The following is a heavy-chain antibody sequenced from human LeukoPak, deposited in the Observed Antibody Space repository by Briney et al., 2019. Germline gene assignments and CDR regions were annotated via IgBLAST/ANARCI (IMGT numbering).Heavy chain of an antibody. J-gene: IGHJ4*02. V-gene: IGHV4-59*08. CDR2: IYYTGST. CDR1: GGSISTYY. Sequence: SETLSLTCTVSGGSISTYYWSWIRQPPGEGLEWIGYIYYTGSTNYNPSLKSRVTISVDTSKNQFSLKLSSVTAADTAVYYCARHGGSYSPYYFDYWGQGTLVTVSS. CDR3: ARHGGSYSPYYFDY. D-gene: IGHD1-26*01.